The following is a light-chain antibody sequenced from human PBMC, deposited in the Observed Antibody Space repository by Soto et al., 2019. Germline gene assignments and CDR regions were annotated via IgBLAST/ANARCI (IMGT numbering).Light chain of an antibody. J-gene: IGKJ4*01. Sequence: EIVLTQSPGTLSLSPGERATLSCRASQSFHTNYLAWYQQRPGQAPRLLIYGASNRASGIPERFSGSGSGTDFTLTINRLEPEDSAVYFCQKYGSSPGFTFGGGTKVDIK. V-gene: IGKV3-20*01. CDR1: QSFHTNY. CDR2: GAS. CDR3: QKYGSSPGFT.